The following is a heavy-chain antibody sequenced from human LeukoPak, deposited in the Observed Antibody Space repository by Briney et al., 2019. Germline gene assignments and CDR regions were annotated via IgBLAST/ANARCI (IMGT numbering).Heavy chain of an antibody. CDR2: IYHSGST. D-gene: IGHD6-13*01. Sequence: SETLSLTCTVSGGSISSYYWSWIRQPPGKGLEWIGFIYHSGSTYYNPSLKSRVTISVDTSKNQFSLKLSSVPAADTAVYYCARGSYSSSWYGGHWGQGTLVTVSS. CDR3: ARGSYSSSWYGGH. J-gene: IGHJ4*02. V-gene: IGHV4-59*08. CDR1: GGSISSYY.